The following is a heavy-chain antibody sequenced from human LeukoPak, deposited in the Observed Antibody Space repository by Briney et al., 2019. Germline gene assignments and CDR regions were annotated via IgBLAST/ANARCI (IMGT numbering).Heavy chain of an antibody. CDR3: ARAQQWLVKIDY. D-gene: IGHD6-19*01. J-gene: IGHJ4*02. Sequence: SETLSLTCTVSGGSISSYYWSWIRQPPGKGLEWIGYIYYSESTNYNPSLKSRVTISVDTSKNQFSLKLSSVTAADTAVYYCARAQQWLVKIDYWGQGTLVTVSS. V-gene: IGHV4-59*01. CDR1: GGSISSYY. CDR2: IYYSEST.